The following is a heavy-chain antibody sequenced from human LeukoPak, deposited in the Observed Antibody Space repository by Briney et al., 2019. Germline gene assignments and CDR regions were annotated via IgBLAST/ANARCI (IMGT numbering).Heavy chain of an antibody. D-gene: IGHD3-22*01. V-gene: IGHV1-18*04. CDR2: ISGYNGNT. Sequence: ASVKVSCKASGYTFSGYYMHWVRQAPGQGLEWMGWISGYNGNTNYAQKLQGRVTMTTDTSTSTAYMELRSLRSDDTAVYYCARDSGDYYDSSGRFDYWGQGTLVTVSS. CDR1: GYTFSGYY. CDR3: ARDSGDYYDSSGRFDY. J-gene: IGHJ4*02.